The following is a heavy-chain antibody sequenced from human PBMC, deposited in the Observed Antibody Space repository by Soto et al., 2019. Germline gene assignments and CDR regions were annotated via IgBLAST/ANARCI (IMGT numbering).Heavy chain of an antibody. J-gene: IGHJ6*02. CDR3: ARDRYCSSTSCYTGGMDV. V-gene: IGHV3-7*01. Sequence: GGSLRLSCAASGFTFSSYWMSWVRQAPGKGLEWVANIKQDGSEKYYVDSVKGRFTISRDNAKNSLYLQMNSLRAEDTAVYYCARDRYCSSTSCYTGGMDVWGQGTTVTVSS. CDR2: IKQDGSEK. CDR1: GFTFSSYW. D-gene: IGHD2-2*02.